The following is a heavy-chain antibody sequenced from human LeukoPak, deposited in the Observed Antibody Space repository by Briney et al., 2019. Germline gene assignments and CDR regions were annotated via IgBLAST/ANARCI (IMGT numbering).Heavy chain of an antibody. V-gene: IGHV1-18*01. CDR3: ARGRDGYNYLAFDI. Sequence: GASEKVSCKASGYTFTSYGISWVRQAPGQGLEWMGWISAYNGNTNYAQKLQGRVTMTTDTSTSTAYMELRSLRSDDTAVYYCARGRDGYNYLAFDIWGQGTMVTVSS. CDR2: ISAYNGNT. CDR1: GYTFTSYG. J-gene: IGHJ3*02. D-gene: IGHD5-24*01.